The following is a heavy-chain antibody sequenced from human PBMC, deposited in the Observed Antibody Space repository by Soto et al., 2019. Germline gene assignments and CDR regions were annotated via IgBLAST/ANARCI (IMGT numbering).Heavy chain of an antibody. CDR3: ARGGFSFDH. CDR1: GFTFNSHW. J-gene: IGHJ4*02. CDR2: IKQDGSEK. Sequence: EVQLVESGGGLVQPGGSLRLSCAASGFTFNSHWMSWVRQAPGKGLEWVANIKQDGSEKNYLDSVKGRFTISRDNAKNSLYLQMNSLIVEDLALYYCARGGFSFDHWGRGALVTVSS. V-gene: IGHV3-7*03.